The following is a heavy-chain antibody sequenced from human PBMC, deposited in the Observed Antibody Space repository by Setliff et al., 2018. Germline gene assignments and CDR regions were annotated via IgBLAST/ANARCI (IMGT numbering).Heavy chain of an antibody. Sequence: GASVKVSCKASGYTFTSYDINWVRQATGQGLGWMGWMNPNSGNAGYAQKFQGRVTMTRNTAISTAYMELSSLRSEDTAVYYCATYCSGGSCYSFLYNYYYYGMDVWGQGTTVTVSS. J-gene: IGHJ6*02. CDR3: ATYCSGGSCYSFLYNYYYYGMDV. CDR1: GYTFTSYD. D-gene: IGHD2-15*01. V-gene: IGHV1-8*02. CDR2: MNPNSGNA.